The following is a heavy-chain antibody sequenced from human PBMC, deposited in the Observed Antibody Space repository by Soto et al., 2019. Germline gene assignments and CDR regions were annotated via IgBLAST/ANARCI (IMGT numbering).Heavy chain of an antibody. CDR3: ARERTSCSCGSCYPHFDY. J-gene: IGHJ4*02. Sequence: QVQLVESGGGVVQPGRSLRLSCAASGFTFSSYGMHWVRQAPGKGLEWVAVIWYDGSNKYYADSVKGRFTISRDNSKNTLYLHMNSLRAEDTAVYYCARERTSCSCGSCYPHFDYWGQGTLVTVSS. V-gene: IGHV3-33*01. CDR1: GFTFSSYG. D-gene: IGHD2-15*01. CDR2: IWYDGSNK.